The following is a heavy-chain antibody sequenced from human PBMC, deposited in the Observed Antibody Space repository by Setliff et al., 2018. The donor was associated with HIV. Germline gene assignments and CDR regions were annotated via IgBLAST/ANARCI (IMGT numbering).Heavy chain of an antibody. V-gene: IGHV3-74*01. D-gene: IGHD2-15*01. CDR1: GFTFSSYW. J-gene: IGHJ6*02. CDR3: ARAVSGGSCYRCMDV. CDR2: INSDGSST. Sequence: LSLTCAASGFTFSSYWMHWVRQAPGKGLVWVSRINSDGSSTSYADSVKGRFTISRDTSKNTLYLQMNSLRAEDTAVYYCARAVSGGSCYRCMDVWGQGTTVTVSS.